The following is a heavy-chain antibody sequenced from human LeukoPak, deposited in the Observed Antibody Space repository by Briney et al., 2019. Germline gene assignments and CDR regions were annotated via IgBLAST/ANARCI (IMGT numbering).Heavy chain of an antibody. D-gene: IGHD6-19*01. J-gene: IGHJ4*02. CDR1: GFTFSSYA. V-gene: IGHV3-23*01. CDR3: AKEPGYSSGWYGVGY. Sequence: PGGSLRLSCAASGFTFSSYAMSWVRQAPGKGLEWVSAISGSGGSTYYADSVKGRFTISRDNSKNTLYLQMNGLRAEDTAVYYCAKEPGYSSGWYGVGYWGQGTLVTVSS. CDR2: ISGSGGST.